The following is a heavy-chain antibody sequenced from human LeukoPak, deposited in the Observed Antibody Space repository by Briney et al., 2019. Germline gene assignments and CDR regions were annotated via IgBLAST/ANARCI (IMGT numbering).Heavy chain of an antibody. J-gene: IGHJ4*02. CDR1: GIPLSAHA. CDR3: AKDLSSGTGRGFDY. Sequence: PGGSPRLSRVAPGIPLSAHAISRVPPAPNKGLGWGSGIRGVGDPAYYAESVKGRFTIQRDNSKNTLYLNMNNLRAEDTALYYCAKDLSSGTGRGFDYWGQGTLVSVSS. CDR2: IRGVGDPA. D-gene: IGHD3/OR15-3a*01. V-gene: IGHV3-23*01.